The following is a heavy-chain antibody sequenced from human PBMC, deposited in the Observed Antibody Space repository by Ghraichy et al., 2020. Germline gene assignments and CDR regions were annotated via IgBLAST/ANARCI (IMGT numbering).Heavy chain of an antibody. V-gene: IGHV4-34*01. CDR2: INHSGST. Sequence: SETLSLTCAVYGGSFSGYYWSWIRQPPGKGLEWIGEINHSGSTNYNPSLKSRVTISVDTSKNQFSLKLSSVTAADTAVYYCARAIGNRGWFDPWGQGTLVTVSS. CDR3: ARAIGNRGWFDP. CDR1: GGSFSGYY. D-gene: IGHD4-23*01. J-gene: IGHJ5*02.